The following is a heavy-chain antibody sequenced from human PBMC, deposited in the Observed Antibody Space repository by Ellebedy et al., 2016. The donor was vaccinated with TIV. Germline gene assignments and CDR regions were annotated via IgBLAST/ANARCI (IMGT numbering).Heavy chain of an antibody. J-gene: IGHJ3*02. V-gene: IGHV4-38-2*02. CDR1: GYSISSRYY. Sequence: SETLSLXXTVSGYSISSRYYCGCSRQPPGKRLEWTGSIYHSGSTYYNPSLKSRVTISVDTSKNQFSLKLSSVTAADTAVYYCARASRTYYDILTGYSYDAFDIWGQGTMVTVSS. D-gene: IGHD3-9*01. CDR3: ARASRTYYDILTGYSYDAFDI. CDR2: IYHSGST.